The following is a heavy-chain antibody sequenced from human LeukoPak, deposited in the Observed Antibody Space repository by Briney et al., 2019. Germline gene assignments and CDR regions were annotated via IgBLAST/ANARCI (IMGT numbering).Heavy chain of an antibody. CDR3: AGTYYDILTGYYHFDY. CDR2: ISSSGSTI. J-gene: IGHJ4*02. CDR1: GFTFSSYE. Sequence: GGALRLSCAASGFTFSSYEMNWVPQAPGKGLEWVSYISSSGSTIYYADSVKGRFTISRDNAKNSLYLQMNSLRAEDTAVYYCAGTYYDILTGYYHFDYWGQGTLVTVSS. V-gene: IGHV3-48*03. D-gene: IGHD3-9*01.